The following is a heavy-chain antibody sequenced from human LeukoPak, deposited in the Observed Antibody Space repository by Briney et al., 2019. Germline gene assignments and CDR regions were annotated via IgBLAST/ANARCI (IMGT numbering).Heavy chain of an antibody. D-gene: IGHD3-10*01. Sequence: ASVKVSCKTSGYNFPSYTMHWLRQAPGQSPEWMGSINGDNGKTRYSEKFQDRVTFTRNTSASSAYMELSSLRFEDTAVYYCARSSSETYHYWGQGTLVTVSS. CDR2: INGDNGKT. CDR3: ARSSSETYHY. J-gene: IGHJ4*02. V-gene: IGHV1-3*01. CDR1: GYNFPSYT.